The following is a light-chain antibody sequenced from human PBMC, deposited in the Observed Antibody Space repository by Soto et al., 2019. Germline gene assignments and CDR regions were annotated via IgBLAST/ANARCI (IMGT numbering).Light chain of an antibody. Sequence: QSVLTQPPSVSGAPGQRVTISCTGSTSNIGAGYEVHWYQQVPGTAPKLLVSGHNNRPAEVPDRFLGSKSGTSASLTITGLLAEDEADYYCQSFDSSLGGSGVFGGGTKVTVL. V-gene: IGLV1-40*01. CDR3: QSFDSSLGGSGV. CDR1: TSNIGAGYE. J-gene: IGLJ3*02. CDR2: GHN.